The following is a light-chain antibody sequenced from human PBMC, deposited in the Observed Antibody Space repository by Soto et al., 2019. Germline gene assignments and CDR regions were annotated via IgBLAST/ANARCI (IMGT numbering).Light chain of an antibody. CDR3: QSYDSVLTGSV. V-gene: IGLV1-40*01. Sequence: QSVLTQPPSVSGAPGQRVTISCTGSSSNIGAGSHVHWYQQLPGTAPKLLIYSNANRPSGVPDRFSASKSGTSASLAIAGLQAGDEAGYYCQSYDSVLTGSVFGGGTKLTVL. CDR2: SNA. J-gene: IGLJ3*02. CDR1: SSNIGAGSH.